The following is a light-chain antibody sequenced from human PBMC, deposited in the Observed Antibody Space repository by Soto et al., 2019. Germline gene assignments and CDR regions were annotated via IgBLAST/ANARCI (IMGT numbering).Light chain of an antibody. Sequence: DIQMTQSPSTLSASVGDRVTITCRARQSISTWLAWYQQKPGKAPKLLIHDASSLETGVPSRFSATGSGTEFTLTITSLQPDDFATYYCQQYNDFSGTFCQGTKVEVK. J-gene: IGKJ1*01. CDR2: DAS. CDR1: QSISTW. V-gene: IGKV1-5*01. CDR3: QQYNDFSGT.